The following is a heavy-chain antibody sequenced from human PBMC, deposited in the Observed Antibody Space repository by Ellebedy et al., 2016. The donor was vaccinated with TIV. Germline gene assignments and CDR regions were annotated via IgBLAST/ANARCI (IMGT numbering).Heavy chain of an antibody. D-gene: IGHD1-14*01. Sequence: SETLSLXXSVSGGSIGSGRFYWNWIRQPPGKGLEWIGTISNRDRTDYNPSLKSRVFILVDASKNQFFLKLTSVTAADTAVYYCATFNQYYTYLGVWGKGTTVTVSS. CDR1: GGSIGSGRFY. CDR3: ATFNQYYTYLGV. V-gene: IGHV4-39*01. CDR2: ISNRDRT. J-gene: IGHJ6*03.